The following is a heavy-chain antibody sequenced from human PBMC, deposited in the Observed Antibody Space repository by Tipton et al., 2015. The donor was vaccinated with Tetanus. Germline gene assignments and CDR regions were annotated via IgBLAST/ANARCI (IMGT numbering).Heavy chain of an antibody. CDR1: GGSISSYY. D-gene: IGHD6-25*01. J-gene: IGHJ4*02. CDR2: IHSSGST. Sequence: TLSLTCTVSGGSISSYYWSWIRQPPGKGPEWIGQIHSSGSTNYIPSLKSRVTISLDTSKNQFSLKLSSVTAADRAVYYCARHAARNSDFDYWGQGTLVTVSS. CDR3: ARHAARNSDFDY. V-gene: IGHV4-59*08.